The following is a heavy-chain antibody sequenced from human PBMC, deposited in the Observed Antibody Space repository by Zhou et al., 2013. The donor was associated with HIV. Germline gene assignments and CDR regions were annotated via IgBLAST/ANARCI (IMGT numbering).Heavy chain of an antibody. CDR3: ASSREGSGPYFYYYMDV. CDR1: GYIFTDYG. Sequence: QVQLVQSGAEVKKPGASVKVSCKASGYIFTDYGISWVRQAPGQGLEWMGWISAYNGYTNYAQKLQGRVTMTTDTSTSTAYMELRSLRSDDTAVYYCASSREGSGPYFYYYMDVWGKGTTVSVSS. V-gene: IGHV1-18*01. CDR2: ISAYNGYT. J-gene: IGHJ6*03. D-gene: IGHD3-3*01.